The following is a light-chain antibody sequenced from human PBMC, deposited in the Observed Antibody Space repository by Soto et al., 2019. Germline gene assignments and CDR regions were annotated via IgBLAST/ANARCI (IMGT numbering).Light chain of an antibody. CDR3: IQGTHFPWT. CDR2: RIS. J-gene: IGKJ1*01. V-gene: IGKV2-24*01. Sequence: DIVMTQTPLSSPVTLGQPASISCRFSQNFFNANGKTTLIWLHQRPDQRQRLLIFRISNRFSGVPDRFSGSGAGTDFTLKISRVEAEDVGVYYCIQGTHFPWTFGQGTKVEIK. CDR1: QNFFNANGKTT.